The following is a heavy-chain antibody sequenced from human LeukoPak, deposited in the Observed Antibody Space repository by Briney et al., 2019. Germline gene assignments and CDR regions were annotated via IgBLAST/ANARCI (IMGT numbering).Heavy chain of an antibody. CDR2: IYYSGNT. Sequence: PSETLSLTCTVSGGSISSGGYYWSWIRQHPGKGLEWIGYIYYSGNTYYNPSLKSRVTISVDTSKNQFSLKLSSVTAVDTAVYYCARWIVVVPAAPSFYYWGQGTLVTVSS. CDR1: GGSISSGGYY. CDR3: ARWIVVVPAAPSFYY. D-gene: IGHD2-2*01. V-gene: IGHV4-31*03. J-gene: IGHJ4*02.